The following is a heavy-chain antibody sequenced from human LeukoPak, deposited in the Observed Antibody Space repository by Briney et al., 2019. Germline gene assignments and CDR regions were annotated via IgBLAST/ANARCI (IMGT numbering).Heavy chain of an antibody. J-gene: IGHJ6*03. V-gene: IGHV3-23*01. CDR3: ARARAAAGKKYYYMDV. D-gene: IGHD6-13*01. Sequence: GGSLRLSCAASGFTFSSYVMTWVRQAPGKGLECVSGISGSGDTTHYADSVKGRFTISRDNSKNTLYLQMNSLRAEDTAVYYCARARAAAGKKYYYMDVWGKGTTVTVSS. CDR1: GFTFSSYV. CDR2: ISGSGDTT.